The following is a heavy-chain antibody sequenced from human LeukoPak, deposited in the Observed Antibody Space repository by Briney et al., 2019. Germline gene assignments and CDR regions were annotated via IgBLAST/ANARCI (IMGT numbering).Heavy chain of an antibody. Sequence: PSETLSLTCAVYGGSFSGYYWSWIRQPPGEGLEWIGEINHSGSTNYNPSLKSRVTISVDTSKNQFSLKLSSVTAADTAVYYCAQLLSRYYYYYMDVWGKGTTVTVSS. CDR1: GGSFSGYY. D-gene: IGHD2-2*01. J-gene: IGHJ6*03. CDR3: AQLLSRYYYYYMDV. CDR2: INHSGST. V-gene: IGHV4-34*01.